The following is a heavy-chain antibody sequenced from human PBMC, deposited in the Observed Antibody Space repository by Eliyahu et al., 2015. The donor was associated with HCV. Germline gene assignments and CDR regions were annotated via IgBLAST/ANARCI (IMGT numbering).Heavy chain of an antibody. D-gene: IGHD5-24*01. Sequence: EVQLVESGGGLVQPGGSLRLSCAASGFTFXTYWMNWVRQAPGEGLVWVSRIDNGGGRPTYADSVNGRFTISRDNAKNTLYLQMNSLRGEDTAVYYCATESLETGRRFFTSWGQGTLVTVSS. CDR2: IDNGGGRP. J-gene: IGHJ5*02. CDR3: ATESLETGRRFFTS. CDR1: GFTFXTYW. V-gene: IGHV3-74*01.